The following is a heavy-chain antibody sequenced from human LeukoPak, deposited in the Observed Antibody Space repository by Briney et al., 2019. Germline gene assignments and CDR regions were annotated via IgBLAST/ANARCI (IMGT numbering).Heavy chain of an antibody. D-gene: IGHD6-25*01. CDR1: GLTFSTYS. Sequence: GGSLRLFCAASGLTFSTYSMNWVREAPGKGREWVSIISSSSSTIYYADSVKGRFTISRDSAKNSLYLQMNSLRAEEPAVYHCARAYRRSSGRAFDIWRQGTMVTVSS. CDR2: ISSSSSTI. V-gene: IGHV3-48*04. CDR3: ARAYRRSSGRAFDI. J-gene: IGHJ3*02.